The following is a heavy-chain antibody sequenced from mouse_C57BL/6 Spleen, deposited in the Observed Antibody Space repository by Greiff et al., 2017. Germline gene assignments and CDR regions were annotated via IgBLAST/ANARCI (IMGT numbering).Heavy chain of an antibody. CDR3: ARHYYGSSLYFDY. D-gene: IGHD1-1*01. CDR2: IWSDGST. Sequence: VMLVESGPGLVAPSQSLSITCTVSGFSLTSYGVHWVRQPPGKGLEWLVVIWSDGSTTYNSALTSRLSISKDNSKSQVFLKMNSLQTDDTAMYYCARHYYGSSLYFDYWGQGTTLTVSS. J-gene: IGHJ2*01. CDR1: GFSLTSYG. V-gene: IGHV2-6-1*01.